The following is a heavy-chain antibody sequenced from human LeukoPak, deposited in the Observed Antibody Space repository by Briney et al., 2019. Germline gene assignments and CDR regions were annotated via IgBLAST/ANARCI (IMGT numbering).Heavy chain of an antibody. V-gene: IGHV4-31*03. CDR2: IYYSGST. CDR3: ARVRYGRYWLFDL. J-gene: IGHJ2*01. D-gene: IGHD4-17*01. CDR1: GGSISSGGYY. Sequence: PSETLSLTCTVSGGSISSGGYYWSWIRQHPGKGLEWIGYIYYSGSTYYNPSLKSRVTISVDTSKNQFSLKLSSVTAADTAVYYWARVRYGRYWLFDLWGRGTLVTVSS.